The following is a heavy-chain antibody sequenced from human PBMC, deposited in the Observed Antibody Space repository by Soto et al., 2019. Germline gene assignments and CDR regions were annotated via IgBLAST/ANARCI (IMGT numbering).Heavy chain of an antibody. V-gene: IGHV1-18*01. CDR1: GYTLTSYG. Sequence: ASVKVSCKASGYTLTSYGISWVRQAPGQGLEWMGWISAYNGNTNYAQKLQGRVTMTTDTSTSTAYMELRSLRSDDTAVYYCARDRAIKISTNGMEVWGQGTTVTVSS. CDR2: ISAYNGNT. D-gene: IGHD2-2*01. J-gene: IGHJ6*01. CDR3: ARDRAIKISTNGMEV.